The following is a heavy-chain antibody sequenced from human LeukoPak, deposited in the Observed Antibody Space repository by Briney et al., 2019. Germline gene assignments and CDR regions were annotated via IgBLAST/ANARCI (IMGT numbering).Heavy chain of an antibody. V-gene: IGHV1-8*01. CDR3: ARGRIRDGYNFY. J-gene: IGHJ4*02. Sequence: GASVKVSCKASGYTFTSYDINWVRQATGQGLEWMGWMNPNSGNTGYAQKFQGRVTMTRNTSISTAYMELSSLRSEDTAVYYCARGRIRDGYNFYWGQGTLVTVSS. D-gene: IGHD5-24*01. CDR2: MNPNSGNT. CDR1: GYTFTSYD.